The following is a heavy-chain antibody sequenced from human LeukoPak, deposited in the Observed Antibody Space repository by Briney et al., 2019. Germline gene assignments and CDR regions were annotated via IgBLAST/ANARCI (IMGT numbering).Heavy chain of an antibody. J-gene: IGHJ4*02. CDR1: GFTFSSYS. CDR3: VLLVVGTVRVG. Sequence: PGGSLRLSCAASGFTFSSYSMNWVRQAPGKGLEWVSSISSSSSYIHYADSVKGRFTISRDNAKSSLYLQMNSLRAEDTAVYYCVLLVVGTVRVGWGQGTLVTVSS. CDR2: ISSSSSYI. V-gene: IGHV3-21*01. D-gene: IGHD2-15*01.